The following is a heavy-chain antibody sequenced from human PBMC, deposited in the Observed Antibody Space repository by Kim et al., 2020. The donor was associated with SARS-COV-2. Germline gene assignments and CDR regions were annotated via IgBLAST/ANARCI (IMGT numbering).Heavy chain of an antibody. Sequence: GGSLRLSCAASGFTFSSYAMSWVRQAPGKGLGWVSAISGSGGSTYYADSVKGRFTISRDNSKNTLYLQMNSLRAEDTAVYYCATPYDYVWGSYRMGAFDIWGQGTMVTVSS. V-gene: IGHV3-23*01. J-gene: IGHJ3*02. CDR1: GFTFSSYA. D-gene: IGHD3-16*02. CDR3: ATPYDYVWGSYRMGAFDI. CDR2: ISGSGGST.